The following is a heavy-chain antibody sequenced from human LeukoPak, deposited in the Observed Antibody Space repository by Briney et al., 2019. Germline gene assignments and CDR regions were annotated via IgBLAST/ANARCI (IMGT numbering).Heavy chain of an antibody. CDR3: AREGSYYDSSGYDI. CDR2: ISAYNGNT. J-gene: IGHJ3*02. CDR1: GYTFTSYG. V-gene: IGHV1-18*01. Sequence: ASAKVSCKASGYTFTSYGISWVRQAPGQGLEWMGWISAYNGNTNYAQKLQGRVTMTTDTSTSTAYMELRSLRSDDTAVYYCAREGSYYDSSGYDIWGQGTMVTVSS. D-gene: IGHD3-22*01.